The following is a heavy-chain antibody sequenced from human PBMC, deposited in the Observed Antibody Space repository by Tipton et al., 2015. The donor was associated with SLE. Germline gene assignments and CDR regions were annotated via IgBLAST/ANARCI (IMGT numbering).Heavy chain of an antibody. CDR1: GFTFSDFY. Sequence: SLRLSCAASGFTFSDFYMRWIRQAPGKGLEWVSYISSTSNIIYYSDSVRGRFTVSRDNARNSLYLQMNTLRAEDTAIYYCAREGVSGGGLDFWGQGTLVTVSS. D-gene: IGHD2-15*01. V-gene: IGHV3-11*01. J-gene: IGHJ4*02. CDR2: ISSTSNII. CDR3: AREGVSGGGLDF.